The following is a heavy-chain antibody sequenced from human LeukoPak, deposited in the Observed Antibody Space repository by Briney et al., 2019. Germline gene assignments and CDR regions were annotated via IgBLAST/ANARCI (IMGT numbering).Heavy chain of an antibody. D-gene: IGHD1-7*01. CDR2: ISSSSSYI. CDR1: GFTFSSYD. CDR3: ARSLVTGTTSAFDI. V-gene: IGHV3-21*01. J-gene: IGHJ3*02. Sequence: GGSLRLSCAASGFTFSSYDMNWVRQAPGKGLEWVSSISSSSSYIYYADSVKGRFTISRDNAKNSLYLQMNSLRAEDTAVYYCARSLVTGTTSAFDIWGQGTMVTVSS.